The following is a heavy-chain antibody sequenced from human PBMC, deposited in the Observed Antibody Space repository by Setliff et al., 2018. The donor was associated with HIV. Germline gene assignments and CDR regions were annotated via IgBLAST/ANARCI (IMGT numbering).Heavy chain of an antibody. CDR2: IWHDGKNK. CDR3: ARGQTMYGVVIYDAFNV. CDR1: GFTFNNHD. V-gene: IGHV3-33*01. J-gene: IGHJ3*01. D-gene: IGHD3-3*01. Sequence: QPGGSLRLSCAASGFTFNNHDMEWVRQAPGKGLEWVAVIWHDGKNKFYADSVKGRFTISRDNRNKFLYLQMNSLSAEDTALYYCARGQTMYGVVIYDAFNVWGHGTMVTVSS.